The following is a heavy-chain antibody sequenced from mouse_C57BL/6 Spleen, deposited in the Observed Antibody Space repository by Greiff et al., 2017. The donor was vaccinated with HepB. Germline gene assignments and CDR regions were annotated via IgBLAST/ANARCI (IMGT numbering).Heavy chain of an antibody. CDR1: GFTFSNYW. CDR2: IRLKSDNYAT. Sequence: EVQLVESGGGLVQPGGSMKLSCVASGFTFSNYWMNWVRQSPEKGLEWVAQIRLKSDNYATHYAESVKGRFTISRDDSKSSVYLQMNNLRAEDTGIDYCTGGWLRRGYFDYWGQGTILTVSS. V-gene: IGHV6-3*01. CDR3: TGGWLRRGYFDY. D-gene: IGHD2-2*01. J-gene: IGHJ2*01.